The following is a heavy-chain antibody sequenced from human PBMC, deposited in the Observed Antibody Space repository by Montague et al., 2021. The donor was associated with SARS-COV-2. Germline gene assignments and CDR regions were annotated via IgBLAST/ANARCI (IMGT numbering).Heavy chain of an antibody. J-gene: IGHJ4*02. D-gene: IGHD3-9*01. Sequence: PALVKPTQTLTLTCTFSGFSLSTSGMCVSWIRQPPGKALEWLALXXWXDDKYYSTSLKTRLTISKDTSKNQVVLTMTNMDPVDIATYYCARIRDYDILTGSYSGFDYWGQGTLVTVSS. CDR3: ARIRDYDILTGSYSGFDY. CDR1: GFSLSTSGMC. V-gene: IGHV2-70*01. CDR2: XXWXDDK.